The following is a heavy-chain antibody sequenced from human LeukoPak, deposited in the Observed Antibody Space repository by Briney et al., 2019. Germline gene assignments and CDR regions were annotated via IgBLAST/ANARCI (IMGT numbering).Heavy chain of an antibody. V-gene: IGHV3-23*01. CDR3: AKRILTGYSNYYYYAMDV. Sequence: GGSLRLSCAASGFTFSSYAMSWVRRAPGKGLEWVSAISGSGGSTYYADSVKGRFTISRDNSKNTLYLQMNSLRAEDTAVYYCAKRILTGYSNYYYYAMDVWGQGTTVTVSS. CDR2: ISGSGGST. CDR1: GFTFSSYA. D-gene: IGHD3-9*01. J-gene: IGHJ6*02.